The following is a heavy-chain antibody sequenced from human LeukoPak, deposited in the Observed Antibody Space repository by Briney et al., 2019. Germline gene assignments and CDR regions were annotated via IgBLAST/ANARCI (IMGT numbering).Heavy chain of an antibody. V-gene: IGHV3-23*01. CDR2: ITGTDGST. CDR3: AKAFNYGSGYNYKTFDS. D-gene: IGHD3-10*01. CDR1: GFTFSYYA. Sequence: GGSLRLSCAASGFTFSYYAMSWVRQAPGEGLEWVSGITGTDGSTYYADSVKDRFTISRDNSKSALYLQMNSLRAEDTALYYCAKAFNYGSGYNYKTFDSWGQGTLVTVSS. J-gene: IGHJ4*02.